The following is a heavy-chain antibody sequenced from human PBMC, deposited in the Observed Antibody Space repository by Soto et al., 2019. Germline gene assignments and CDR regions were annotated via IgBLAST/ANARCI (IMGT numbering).Heavy chain of an antibody. Sequence: GSLRLSCAASGFTFSDYYMSWIRQAPGKGLEWVSYISSGSTRYYADSVKGRFTISRDNAKNSLYLQMNSLRAGDTAVYYCARDSSSWSDAFDIWGQGTMVTVSS. J-gene: IGHJ3*02. CDR3: ARDSSSWSDAFDI. CDR1: GFTFSDYY. V-gene: IGHV3-11*01. CDR2: ISSGSTR. D-gene: IGHD6-13*01.